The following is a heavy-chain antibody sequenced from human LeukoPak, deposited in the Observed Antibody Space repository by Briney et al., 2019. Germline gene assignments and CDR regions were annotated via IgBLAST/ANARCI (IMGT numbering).Heavy chain of an antibody. J-gene: IGHJ4*02. D-gene: IGHD1-26*01. Sequence: RPGGSLRLSCAASGFTFSTYAMTWVRQAPGKGLEWVSGISAGGDRTYYADSVKGRFTISRDNSKNTLYLQMNSLRAEDTAEYYCARSTVGTSCCTAVDYWGQGTLVTVSS. CDR3: ARSTVGTSCCTAVDY. CDR1: GFTFSTYA. CDR2: ISAGGDRT. V-gene: IGHV3-23*01.